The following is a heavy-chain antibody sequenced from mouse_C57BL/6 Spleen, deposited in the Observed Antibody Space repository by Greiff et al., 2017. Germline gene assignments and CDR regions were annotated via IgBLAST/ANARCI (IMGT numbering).Heavy chain of an antibody. CDR1: GYTFTSYG. V-gene: IGHV1-81*01. Sequence: QVQLQQSGAELARPGASVKLSCKASGYTFTSYGISWVKQRTGQGLEWIGEIYPRSGNTYYNEKFKGKATLTADKSSSTAYMELRSLTSADSAVYFCAQTAQAASLAYWGQGTLVTVSA. D-gene: IGHD3-2*02. CDR2: IYPRSGNT. CDR3: AQTAQAASLAY. J-gene: IGHJ3*01.